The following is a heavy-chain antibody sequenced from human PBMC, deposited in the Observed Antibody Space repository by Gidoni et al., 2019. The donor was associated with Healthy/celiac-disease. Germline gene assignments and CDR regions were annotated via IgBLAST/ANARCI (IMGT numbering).Heavy chain of an antibody. Sequence: QGQRVESGGGLVKPGGSLRLSCAAPGLTFSDHYMSWIRQAQGKGLEWVSYISSSSSYTNYADSVKGRFTISRDNAKNSLYLQMNSLRAEDTAVYYCARVETAAGPIDYWGQGTLVTVSS. CDR1: GLTFSDHY. CDR3: ARVETAAGPIDY. D-gene: IGHD6-13*01. CDR2: ISSSSSYT. J-gene: IGHJ4*02. V-gene: IGHV3-11*06.